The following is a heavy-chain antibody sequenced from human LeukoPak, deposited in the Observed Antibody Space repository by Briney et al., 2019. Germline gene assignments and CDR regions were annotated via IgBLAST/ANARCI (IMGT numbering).Heavy chain of an antibody. CDR1: GFTFSSYG. CDR2: IWYDGSNK. Sequence: GRSLRLSCAASGFTFSSYGMHWVRQAPGKGLEWVAVIWYDGSNKYYADSVKGRFTISRDNSKNTLYLQMNSLRAEDAAVYYCARAPVRYCGGDCYSDHWGQGTLVTVSS. CDR3: ARAPVRYCGGDCYSDH. J-gene: IGHJ4*02. D-gene: IGHD2-21*02. V-gene: IGHV3-33*01.